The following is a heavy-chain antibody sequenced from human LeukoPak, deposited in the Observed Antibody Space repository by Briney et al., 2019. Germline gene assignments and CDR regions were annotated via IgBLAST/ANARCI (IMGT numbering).Heavy chain of an antibody. J-gene: IGHJ4*02. CDR1: DYSISSGYY. D-gene: IGHD6-13*01. V-gene: IGHV4-38-2*02. CDR2: IYYSGST. CDR3: ARAVGFGSTYFDY. Sequence: PSGTLSLTCTVSDYSISSGYYWGWIRQPPGKGLEWIGSIYYSGSTYYNPSLKSRVTISVDTSKNQFSLKLSSVTAADTAVYYCARAVGFGSTYFDYWGQGTLVTVSS.